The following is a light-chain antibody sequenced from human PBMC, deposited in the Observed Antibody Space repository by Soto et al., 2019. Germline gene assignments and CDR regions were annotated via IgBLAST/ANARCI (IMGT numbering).Light chain of an antibody. V-gene: IGKV1-5*03. CDR1: QSISTW. CDR3: LQDINYPWT. Sequence: DIQMTQSPSTLSASVGARVTITCLASQSISTWLAWYQQKPGKAPKLLIYKASTLESGVPPRFSGSGSGTDFTLAISSLQPEDSATYYCLQDINYPWTFGQGTKVDIK. J-gene: IGKJ1*01. CDR2: KAS.